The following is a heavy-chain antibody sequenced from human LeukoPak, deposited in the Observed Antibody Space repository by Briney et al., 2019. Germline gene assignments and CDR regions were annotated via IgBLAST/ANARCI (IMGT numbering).Heavy chain of an antibody. V-gene: IGHV3-21*01. CDR3: ARDRIRYCSGGSCYEFDHL. Sequence: GGSLRLSCAASGFTFSSYSMTWVRQAPGKGLEWVSSISSSSSYIYYADSVKGRFTISRDNAKNSLYLQMNSLRAEDTAVYYCARDRIRYCSGGSCYEFDHLWGQGTLVTVSS. J-gene: IGHJ4*02. CDR2: ISSSSSYI. D-gene: IGHD2-15*01. CDR1: GFTFSSYS.